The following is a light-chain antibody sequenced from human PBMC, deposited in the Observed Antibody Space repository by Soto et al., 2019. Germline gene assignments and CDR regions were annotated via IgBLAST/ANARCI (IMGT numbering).Light chain of an antibody. V-gene: IGLV4-60*02. J-gene: IGLJ1*01. CDR1: SGHSSYI. CDR2: LEGSGSY. Sequence: QLVLTQSSSASASLGSSVSLTCTLSSGHSSYIIAWHQQQPGKAPRYLMKLEGSGSYNKGSGVPDRFSGSSSGADRYLTISNLQFEDEADYYCETWDSNTYVFGTGTKPAVL. CDR3: ETWDSNTYV.